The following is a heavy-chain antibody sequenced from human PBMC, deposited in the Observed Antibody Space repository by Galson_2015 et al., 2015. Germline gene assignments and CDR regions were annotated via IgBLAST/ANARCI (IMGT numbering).Heavy chain of an antibody. V-gene: IGHV3-23*01. Sequence: SLRLSCAASGFTFTNYAMSWVRQAPGKGLEWVSAVTGSGFSTYYADSVKGRFTISRDNSKSTLYLQMNSLRAEDTAVYYCAKDKDTSSWPSGPNYYFDLWGRGTLVTVSS. J-gene: IGHJ2*01. CDR2: VTGSGFST. CDR3: AKDKDTSSWPSGPNYYFDL. CDR1: GFTFTNYA. D-gene: IGHD6-13*01.